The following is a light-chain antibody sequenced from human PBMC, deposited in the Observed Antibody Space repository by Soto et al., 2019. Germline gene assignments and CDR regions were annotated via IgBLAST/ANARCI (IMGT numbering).Light chain of an antibody. CDR2: EGS. CDR1: SSDLGSYNL. Sequence: QSALTQPASVSGSPGQSITISCTGTSSDLGSYNLVSWYQQHPDKAPKLMFYEGSQRPSGVSNRFSGSKSGNTASLTISGLQAEDEADYYCCSYAGSTTLYVFGTGTKLTVL. CDR3: CSYAGSTTLYV. J-gene: IGLJ1*01. V-gene: IGLV2-23*01.